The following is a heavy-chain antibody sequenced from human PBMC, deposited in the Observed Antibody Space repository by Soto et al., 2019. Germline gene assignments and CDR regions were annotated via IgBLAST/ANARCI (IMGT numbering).Heavy chain of an antibody. D-gene: IGHD2-15*01. CDR2: ISYDGSNK. CDR3: ARDPCSGGSCYPPFFDY. V-gene: IGHV3-30-3*01. CDR1: GFTLSSYA. Sequence: GESLRPSCAASGFTLSSYAIHWVRQAPSQWLEWVAVISYDGSNKYYADSVKGRFTISRDNSKNTLYLQMNSLRAEDTDVYYCARDPCSGGSCYPPFFDYWGQGTLVTVS. J-gene: IGHJ4*02.